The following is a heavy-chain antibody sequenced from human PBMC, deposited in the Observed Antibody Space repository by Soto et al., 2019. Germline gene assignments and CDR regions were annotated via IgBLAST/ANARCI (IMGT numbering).Heavy chain of an antibody. D-gene: IGHD3-16*01. CDR2: SDPSGGSP. Sequence: QVQLVQSGAEVRRPGASMKISCKASGYPFTRYFVHWLRQAPGQGLEWMGNSDPSGGSPTYAQKFQDRVTMTTDTSTSTVYMELTSLSSDDSAVYYCAREMASPYYFDSWGQGTLVTVSS. J-gene: IGHJ4*02. V-gene: IGHV1-46*01. CDR3: AREMASPYYFDS. CDR1: GYPFTRYF.